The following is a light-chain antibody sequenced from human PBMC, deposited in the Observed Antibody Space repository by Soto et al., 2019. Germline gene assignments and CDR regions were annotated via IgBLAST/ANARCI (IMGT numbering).Light chain of an antibody. J-gene: IGLJ3*02. Sequence: QSALTQPASLYGSPGQSITISCTGTSSDFGGYNYVSWYQHHPGKAPKLMIYDVSNRPSGVSNRFSGSKSGNTASLTISGLQAEDEADYYCSSYTSSSTVVFGGGTKLTVL. CDR2: DVS. CDR1: SSDFGGYNY. CDR3: SSYTSSSTVV. V-gene: IGLV2-14*03.